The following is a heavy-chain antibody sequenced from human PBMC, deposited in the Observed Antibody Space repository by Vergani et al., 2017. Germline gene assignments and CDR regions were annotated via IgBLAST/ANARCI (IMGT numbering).Heavy chain of an antibody. CDR2: IKSDGSIT. J-gene: IGHJ4*02. Sequence: DVHLAESGGGFFQPGGSLRLSYWMHWVRQVPRKGLLWVSRIKSDGSITAYADSVKGRFTISRDNSKNTLYLQMNRLRPEDTAVYYCATAGAAYCRGASCYDFFEYWGQGTLVTVAS. D-gene: IGHD2-15*01. CDR3: ATAGAAYCRGASCYDFFEY. CDR1: W. V-gene: IGHV3-74*03.